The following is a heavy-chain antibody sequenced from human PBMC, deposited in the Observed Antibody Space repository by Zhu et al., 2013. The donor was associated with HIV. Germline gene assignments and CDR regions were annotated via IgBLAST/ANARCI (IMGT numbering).Heavy chain of an antibody. D-gene: IGHD2-15*01. CDR3: ARVPLHLVVVAATLGGWFDP. CDR1: GGSFSGHY. Sequence: VQLQQWGAGLLKPSETLSLSCAVYGGSFSGHYWSWIRQSPEKGLEWIGDILQSGSTNYNPSLKSRVTISVDTSKNQFSLKLSSVTAADTAVYYCARVPLHLVVVAATLGGWFDPWGPGEPWVTVSS. J-gene: IGHJ5*02. CDR2: ILQSGST. V-gene: IGHV4-34*12.